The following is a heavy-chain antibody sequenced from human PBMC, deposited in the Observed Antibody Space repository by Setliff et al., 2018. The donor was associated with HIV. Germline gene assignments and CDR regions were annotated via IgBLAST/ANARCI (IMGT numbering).Heavy chain of an antibody. D-gene: IGHD2-21*02. V-gene: IGHV4-4*07. Sequence: PSETLSLTCAVSGGSISSYYWSWIRQPAGKGLEWIGRIHTRGNTNYSPSLKSRVNMSVDTSDNHISLNLKSVTAADTAVYYCAREVGTDRYFDYWGQGTPVTRLL. CDR1: GGSISSYY. CDR3: AREVGTDRYFDY. CDR2: IHTRGNT. J-gene: IGHJ4*02.